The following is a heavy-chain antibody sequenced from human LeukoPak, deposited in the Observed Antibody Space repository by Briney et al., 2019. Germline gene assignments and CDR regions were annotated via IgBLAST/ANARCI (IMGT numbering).Heavy chain of an antibody. J-gene: IGHJ5*02. Sequence: GGSLRLSCAASGFTFSDYYMSWVRQAPGKGLEWVSYISSSGSTIYYADSVKGRFTISRDNAKNSLYLQVNSLRAEDTAVYYCARDARYCSSTSCSKNWFDPWGQGTLVTVSS. D-gene: IGHD2-2*01. V-gene: IGHV3-11*04. CDR2: ISSSGSTI. CDR1: GFTFSDYY. CDR3: ARDARYCSSTSCSKNWFDP.